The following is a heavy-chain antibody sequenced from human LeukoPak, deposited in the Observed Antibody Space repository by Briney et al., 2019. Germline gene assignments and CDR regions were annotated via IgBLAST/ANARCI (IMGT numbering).Heavy chain of an antibody. V-gene: IGHV1-2*02. D-gene: IGHD6-13*01. CDR3: ARGRIAAAYNWFDP. CDR2: INPNSGGT. J-gene: IGHJ5*02. Sequence: ASVKVSCKASGYTFTGYYKHWVRQAPGQGLEWMGWINPNSGGTNYAQKFQGRVTMTRDTSISTAYMELSRLRSDDTAVYYCARGRIAAAYNWFDPWGQGTLVTVSS. CDR1: GYTFTGYY.